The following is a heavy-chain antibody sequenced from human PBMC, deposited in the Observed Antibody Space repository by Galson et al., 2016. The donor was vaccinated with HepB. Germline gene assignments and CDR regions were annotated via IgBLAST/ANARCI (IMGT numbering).Heavy chain of an antibody. J-gene: IGHJ4*02. V-gene: IGHV3-30-3*01. Sequence: SLRLSCAASGFTFRNYAMHWVRQAPDKGLEGVAVISYDGSTKYYADSVKGRFTISRDNSKNTLYLQIDSLRAGDPAVHYCAVPYGGGSPTNYYLDYWGQGTLVTVSS. CDR3: AVPYGGGSPTNYYLDY. D-gene: IGHD4-23*01. CDR2: ISYDGSTK. CDR1: GFTFRNYA.